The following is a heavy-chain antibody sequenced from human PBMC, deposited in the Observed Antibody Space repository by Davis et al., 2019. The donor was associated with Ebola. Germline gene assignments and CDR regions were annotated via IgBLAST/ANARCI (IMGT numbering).Heavy chain of an antibody. CDR3: ARWGAAHPGDY. V-gene: IGHV4-39*07. CDR1: GGSISSSSYY. J-gene: IGHJ4*02. D-gene: IGHD6-6*01. Sequence: MPSETLSLTCTVSGGSISSSSYYWGWIRQPPGKGPEWIGSIYYSGSTYYNPSLKSRVTISVDTSKNQFSLKLSSVTAADTAVYYCARWGAAHPGDYWGQGTLVTVSS. CDR2: IYYSGST.